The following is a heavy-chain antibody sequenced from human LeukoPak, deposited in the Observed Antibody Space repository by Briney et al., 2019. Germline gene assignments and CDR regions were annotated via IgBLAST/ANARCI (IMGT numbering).Heavy chain of an antibody. Sequence: SETLSLTCTVSGGSINTYYWGWIRQPSGKGLEWIGNIYSSGSTNYNPSLKSRVTISVDTSKNQFSLKLTSVTATDTAIYYCARAGGAPHGDYEFDFWGQVILVTVSS. J-gene: IGHJ4*02. CDR2: IYSSGST. D-gene: IGHD4-17*01. CDR1: GGSINTYY. CDR3: ARAGGAPHGDYEFDF. V-gene: IGHV4-59*08.